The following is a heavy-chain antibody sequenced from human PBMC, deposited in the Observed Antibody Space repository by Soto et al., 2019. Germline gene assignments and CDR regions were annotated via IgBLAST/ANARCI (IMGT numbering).Heavy chain of an antibody. D-gene: IGHD2-21*01. CDR2: ISYDGSKK. J-gene: IGHJ6*02. CDR1: GFTFSSYG. Sequence: QVQLVESGGGVVQPGRSLRLYYVASGFTFSSYGMHWVRQAPGKGLQWVAIISYDGSKKYYADSVRGRFTISRDNSKNTLYLQMNSLRDEDTAVYYCAKDLIVWWGRNGDNGMDVWGQGTTVTVSS. V-gene: IGHV3-30*18. CDR3: AKDLIVWWGRNGDNGMDV.